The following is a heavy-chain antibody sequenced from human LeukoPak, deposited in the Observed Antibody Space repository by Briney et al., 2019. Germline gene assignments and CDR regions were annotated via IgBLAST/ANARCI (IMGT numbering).Heavy chain of an antibody. V-gene: IGHV4-39*07. J-gene: IGHJ3*02. CDR3: ARDKSRTYGSADAFDI. D-gene: IGHD3-10*01. CDR2: IYYSGST. Sequence: SETLSLTCTVSGGSISSSSYYWGWIRQPPGKGMEWIGNIYYSGSTYYNPSLKSRVTISVDTSKNQFSLKLSSVTAADTAVYYCARDKSRTYGSADAFDIWGQGTMVTVSS. CDR1: GGSISSSSYY.